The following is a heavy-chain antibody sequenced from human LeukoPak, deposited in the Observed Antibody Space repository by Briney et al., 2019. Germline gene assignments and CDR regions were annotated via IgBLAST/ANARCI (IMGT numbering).Heavy chain of an antibody. J-gene: IGHJ4*02. CDR1: GFTISSYS. D-gene: IGHD3-16*01. V-gene: IGHV3-21*06. CDR2: IDSSSSYI. Sequence: GGSLRLSCVTSGFTISSYSMNWVRQAPGKGLEWVSSIDSSSSYIFYADSMKGRFTISRDNAKNSLYLQMDSLRAEDTAMYFCAKGNVMGGRGFDYWGQGTLVTVSS. CDR3: AKGNVMGGRGFDY.